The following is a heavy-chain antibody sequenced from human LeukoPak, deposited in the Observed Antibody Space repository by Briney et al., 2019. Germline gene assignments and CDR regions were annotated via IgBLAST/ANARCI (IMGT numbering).Heavy chain of an antibody. CDR2: INPSGGST. CDR3: ARETHYCSSTSCPYYYYMDV. Sequence: ASVKVSCKASGYTFTSYYMHWVRQAPGQGLEWMGIINPSGGSTSYAQKFQGRVTMTRDMSTSTVYMELSSLRSEDTAVYYCARETHYCSSTSCPYYYYMDVWGKGITVTVSS. J-gene: IGHJ6*03. D-gene: IGHD2-2*01. CDR1: GYTFTSYY. V-gene: IGHV1-46*01.